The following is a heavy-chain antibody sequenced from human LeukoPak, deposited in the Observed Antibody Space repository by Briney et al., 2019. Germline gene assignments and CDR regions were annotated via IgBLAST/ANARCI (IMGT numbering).Heavy chain of an antibody. Sequence: GASVKVSCKASGYTFTSYGISWVRQAPGQGLEWMGWISAYNGNTNYAQKLQGRVTMTTDTSTSTAYMELRSLRSDDTAVYYCARDTPIQFSSSSHYYYGMDVWGQGTRSPSP. V-gene: IGHV1-18*01. CDR1: GYTFTSYG. D-gene: IGHD6-6*01. J-gene: IGHJ6*02. CDR2: ISAYNGNT. CDR3: ARDTPIQFSSSSHYYYGMDV.